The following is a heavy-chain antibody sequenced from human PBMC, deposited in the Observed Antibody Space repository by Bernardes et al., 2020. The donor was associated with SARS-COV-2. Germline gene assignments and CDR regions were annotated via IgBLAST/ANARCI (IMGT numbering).Heavy chain of an antibody. Sequence: GGSLRLSCAASGFTFSSYAMNWVRQAPGKGLEWVSSISGSGGSTYYADSVKGRFTISRDNSQNMLYLQMNSLRADDTAVYYCAIVQQLGFPEWLPYWCQGTLGTVSS. CDR2: ISGSGGST. CDR1: GFTFSSYA. J-gene: IGHJ4*02. V-gene: IGHV3-23*01. D-gene: IGHD3-3*01. CDR3: AIVQQLGFPEWLPY.